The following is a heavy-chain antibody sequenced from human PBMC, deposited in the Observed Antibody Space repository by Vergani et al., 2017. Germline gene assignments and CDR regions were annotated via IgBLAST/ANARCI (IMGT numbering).Heavy chain of an antibody. D-gene: IGHD2-2*01. Sequence: QVQLQQWGAGLLKPSETLSLTCAVYGGSFSGYYWSWIRQPPGKGLEWMGEINHSGRTNYNQSLKSRVTISVDTSKNQFSLMLSSVTAAETAVYYCARGIGYQLLYSYYYYMDVWGKGTTVTVSS. CDR2: INHSGRT. CDR1: GGSFSGYY. CDR3: ARGIGYQLLYSYYYYMDV. V-gene: IGHV4-34*01. J-gene: IGHJ6*03.